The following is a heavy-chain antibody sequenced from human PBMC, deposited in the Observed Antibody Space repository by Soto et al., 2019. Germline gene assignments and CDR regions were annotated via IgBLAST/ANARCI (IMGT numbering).Heavy chain of an antibody. D-gene: IGHD1-26*01. V-gene: IGHV3-30-3*01. CDR1: GFTFSSYW. Sequence: PGGSLRLSCAASGFTFSSYWMSWVRQAPGKGLEWVAVISYDGSNKYYADSVKGRFTISRDNSKNTLYLQMNSLRAEDTAVYYCASRWAVTVYGMDVWGQGTTVTVSS. CDR2: ISYDGSNK. J-gene: IGHJ6*02. CDR3: ASRWAVTVYGMDV.